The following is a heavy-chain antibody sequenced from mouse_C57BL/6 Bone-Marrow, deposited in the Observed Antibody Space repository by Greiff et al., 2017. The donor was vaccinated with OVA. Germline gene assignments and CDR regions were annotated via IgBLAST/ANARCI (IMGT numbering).Heavy chain of an antibody. D-gene: IGHD2-14*01. Sequence: EVQGVESGGDLVKPGGSLKLSCAASGFTFSSYGMSWVRQTPDKRLEWVATISSGGSYTYYPDSVKGRFTISRDNAKNTLYLQMSSLKSEDTAMYYCARHEDRRWGQGTSVTVSS. V-gene: IGHV5-6*01. CDR1: GFTFSSYG. CDR2: ISSGGSYT. J-gene: IGHJ4*01. CDR3: ARHEDRR.